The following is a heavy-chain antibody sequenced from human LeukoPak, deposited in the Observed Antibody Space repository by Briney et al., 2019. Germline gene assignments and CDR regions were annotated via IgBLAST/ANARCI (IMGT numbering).Heavy chain of an antibody. D-gene: IGHD2-2*01. CDR1: GFTFRSYA. CDR3: AKVIDVVVFDY. Sequence: GGSPRLSCAASGFTFRSYAMSWVRQAPGKGLEWVSGISGSGSSTYYADSVKGRFTISRDNSKNTLYLQMDILRADDTAVYYCAKVIDVVVFDYWGQGTLVTVSS. V-gene: IGHV3-23*01. J-gene: IGHJ4*02. CDR2: ISGSGSST.